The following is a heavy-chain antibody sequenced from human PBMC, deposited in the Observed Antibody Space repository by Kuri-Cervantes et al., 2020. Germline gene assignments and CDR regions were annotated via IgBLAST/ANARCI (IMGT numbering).Heavy chain of an antibody. Sequence: GESLKISCAASGFTISSYAMCWVRQAPGKGLEWGSSITGSGGTTYHTDSVKGRFTISGDNSGNTLYLQMNSLRAEDTAVYYCAKVHSRLAAAGTTYFDYWGQGTLVTVSS. D-gene: IGHD6-13*01. CDR2: ITGSGGTT. CDR3: AKVHSRLAAAGTTYFDY. V-gene: IGHV3-23*01. CDR1: GFTISSYA. J-gene: IGHJ4*02.